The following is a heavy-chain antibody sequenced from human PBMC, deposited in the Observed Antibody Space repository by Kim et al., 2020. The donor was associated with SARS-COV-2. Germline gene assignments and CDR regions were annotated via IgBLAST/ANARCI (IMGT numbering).Heavy chain of an antibody. V-gene: IGHV3-53*01. D-gene: IGHD4-17*01. CDR2: IYSGGST. J-gene: IGHJ6*02. CDR1: GFTVSSNY. Sequence: GGSLRLSCAASGFTVSSNYMSWVRQAPGKGLEWVSVIYSGGSTYYADSVKGRFTISRDNSKNTLYLQMNSLRAEDTAVYYCARDYYGDRPYYYYGMDVWGQGTTVTVSS. CDR3: ARDYYGDRPYYYYGMDV.